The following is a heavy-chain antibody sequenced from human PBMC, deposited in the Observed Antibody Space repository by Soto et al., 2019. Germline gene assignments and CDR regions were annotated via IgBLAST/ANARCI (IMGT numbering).Heavy chain of an antibody. V-gene: IGHV1-69*10. J-gene: IGHJ4*02. Sequence: ASVKVSCKASGGTFSSYAISWVRQAPGQGLEWMGGIIPILGIANYAQKFQVRVTITADKSTRTAYMELSSLRSEDTAVYYCARGYYYDSSGYYYLDYWGQGPLVTVSS. CDR2: IIPILGIA. CDR3: ARGYYYDSSGYYYLDY. D-gene: IGHD3-22*01. CDR1: GGTFSSYA.